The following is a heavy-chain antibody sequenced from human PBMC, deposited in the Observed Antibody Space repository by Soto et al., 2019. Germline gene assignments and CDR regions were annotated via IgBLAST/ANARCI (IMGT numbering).Heavy chain of an antibody. J-gene: IGHJ6*02. V-gene: IGHV4-59*08. CDR1: SDPTSTHN. CDR2: IYKTGGT. Sequence: QVQLQESGPGLVKPSETLSLTCTVSSDPTSTHNWGWIRQTPGKGLEWIGYIYKTGGTSYNPSPRSRVSIAIDTSTKQLSLKLSSVPAADTAVYYCVRNGIGVLHGRVDVWGQGTTVNVSS. CDR3: VRNGIGVLHGRVDV. D-gene: IGHD3-10*01.